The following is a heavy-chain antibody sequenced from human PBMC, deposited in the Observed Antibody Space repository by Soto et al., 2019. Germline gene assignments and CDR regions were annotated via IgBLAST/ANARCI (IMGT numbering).Heavy chain of an antibody. J-gene: IGHJ4*02. CDR2: IIPIFGTA. Sequence: SVNVSCKSSGGTFSSYSISWVRQAPGQGLEWMGGIIPIFGTANYAQKFQGRVTITADESTSTAYMELSSLRSGDTAVYYCAAGDGYNGIDYWGQGTLVTVSS. CDR3: AAGDGYNGIDY. D-gene: IGHD5-12*01. CDR1: GGTFSSYS. V-gene: IGHV1-69*13.